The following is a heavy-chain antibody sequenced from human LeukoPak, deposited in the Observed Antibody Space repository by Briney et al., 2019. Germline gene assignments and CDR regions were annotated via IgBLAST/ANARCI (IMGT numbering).Heavy chain of an antibody. J-gene: IGHJ5*02. Sequence: ASVKVSCKASGYTFTGYYMHWVRQAPGQGLEWMGWMNPNSGNTGYAQKFQGRVTITRNTSISTAYMELSSLRSEDTAVYYCARGWGYPNWFDPWGQGTLVTVSS. CDR1: GYTFTGYY. D-gene: IGHD3-16*01. CDR2: MNPNSGNT. CDR3: ARGWGYPNWFDP. V-gene: IGHV1-8*03.